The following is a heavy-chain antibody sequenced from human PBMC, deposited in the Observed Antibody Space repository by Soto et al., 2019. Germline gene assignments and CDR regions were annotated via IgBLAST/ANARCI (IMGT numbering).Heavy chain of an antibody. J-gene: IGHJ6*02. V-gene: IGHV1-24*01. D-gene: IGHD6-13*01. Sequence: QVQLVQSGAEVKKPGASVKVSCKVSGYTLTELSMHWVRQAPGKGLEWMGGFDPEDGETVYAQKFQGRVTMTEDTSTDTAYMELSSLRSEDTAVYYCATGPKYSSSWYYYYYGMDVWGQGPTVTVSS. CDR1: GYTLTELS. CDR3: ATGPKYSSSWYYYYYGMDV. CDR2: FDPEDGET.